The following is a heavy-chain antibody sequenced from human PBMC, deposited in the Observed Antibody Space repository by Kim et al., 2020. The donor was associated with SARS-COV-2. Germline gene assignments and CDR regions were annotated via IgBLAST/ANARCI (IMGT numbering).Heavy chain of an antibody. V-gene: IGHV3-30*02. D-gene: IGHD3-10*01. J-gene: IGHJ6*02. CDR3: AKFAGDYYYYGMDV. Sequence: ADSVKGRFTISRDNSKNTLYLQMNSLRAEDTAVYYCAKFAGDYYYYGMDVWGQGTTVTVSS.